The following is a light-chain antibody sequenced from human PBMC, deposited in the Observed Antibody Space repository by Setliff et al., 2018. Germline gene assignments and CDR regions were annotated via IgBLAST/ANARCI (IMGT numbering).Light chain of an antibody. CDR2: EVT. CDR1: SSDVGGYNDVFRYNY. Sequence: QSALTQPPSASGSPGQSVTISCTGASSDVGGYNDVFRYNYVSWYQQYPGKAPKLLISEVTKRPSGVPDRFSGSKSGNTASLTVSGLLAEDEADYYCCSHTISSTRVFGTGTQRTVL. V-gene: IGLV2-8*01. J-gene: IGLJ1*01. CDR3: CSHTISSTRV.